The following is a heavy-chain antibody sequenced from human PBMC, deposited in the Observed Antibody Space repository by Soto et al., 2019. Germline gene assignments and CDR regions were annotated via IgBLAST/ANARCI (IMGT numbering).Heavy chain of an antibody. CDR1: GDTLISSG. CDR2: ISGYKGDT. J-gene: IGHJ3*02. Sequence: VQSGADVKKPGASVNVSCKASGDTLISSGISWVRQAPGQGLEWMGWISGYKGDTNYAQKFQGRVTLTTATSTSTAYMELRSLKPGDTAIYYCARIEYCSGGNCYSAFDIWGQGTLVTVSS. CDR3: ARIEYCSGGNCYSAFDI. V-gene: IGHV1-18*01. D-gene: IGHD2-15*01.